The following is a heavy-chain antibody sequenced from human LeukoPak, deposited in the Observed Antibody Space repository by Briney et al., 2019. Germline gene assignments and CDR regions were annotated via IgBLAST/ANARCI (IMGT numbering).Heavy chain of an antibody. Sequence: GGSLRLSCAASGFSFSSYAMSWVRQAPGKGLEWVSVISGPGSSTYYADSVKGRFTISRDNSKNTLYLQMNSLRAEDTAVYYCAKEAAAGPQADYWGQGTLVTVSS. CDR3: AKEAAAGPQADY. D-gene: IGHD6-13*01. V-gene: IGHV3-23*01. J-gene: IGHJ4*02. CDR1: GFSFSSYA. CDR2: ISGPGSST.